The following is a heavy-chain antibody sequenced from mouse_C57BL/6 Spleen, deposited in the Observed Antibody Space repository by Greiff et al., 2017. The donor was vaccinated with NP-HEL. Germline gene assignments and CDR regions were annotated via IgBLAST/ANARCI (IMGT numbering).Heavy chain of an antibody. J-gene: IGHJ1*03. D-gene: IGHD1-1*01. CDR2: ISNGGSYT. V-gene: IGHV5-6*01. CDR3: ARHNTTVVESYWYFEV. Sequence: EVKLMESGGDLVKPGGSLKLSCAASGFTFSSYGMSWVRQTPDKRLEWVATISNGGSYTYYPDSVKGRFTISRDNAKNTLYLQMSSLKSEDTAMYYCARHNTTVVESYWYFEVWGTGTTVTVSS. CDR1: GFTFSSYG.